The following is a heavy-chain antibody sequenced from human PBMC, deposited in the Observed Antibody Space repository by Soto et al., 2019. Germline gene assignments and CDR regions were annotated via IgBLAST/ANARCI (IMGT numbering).Heavy chain of an antibody. J-gene: IGHJ5*02. D-gene: IGHD3-10*01. CDR1: GFTFSSYI. V-gene: IGHV3-21*01. CDR2: ISSSSSYI. CDR3: ARDYYGSGSSFGIDP. Sequence: PGGSLRLSCAASGFTFSSYIMNWVRQAPGKGLEWVSSISSSSSYIYYADSVKGRFTISRDNAKNSLYLQMNSLRAEDTAVYYCARDYYGSGSSFGIDPWGQGTLVTVSS.